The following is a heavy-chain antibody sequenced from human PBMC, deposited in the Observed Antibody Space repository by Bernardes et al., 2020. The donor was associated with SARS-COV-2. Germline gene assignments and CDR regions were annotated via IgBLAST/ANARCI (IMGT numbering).Heavy chain of an antibody. Sequence: GGSLRLSCAASGFTFSSYSMNWVRQAPGKGLEWVSYISSSSSTIYYADSVKGRFTISRDNAKNSLYLQMNSLRDEDTAVYYCAREGGNDYGDYDVLDIWGQGTMVTVSS. CDR3: AREGGNDYGDYDVLDI. J-gene: IGHJ3*02. D-gene: IGHD4-17*01. CDR1: GFTFSSYS. V-gene: IGHV3-48*02. CDR2: ISSSSSTI.